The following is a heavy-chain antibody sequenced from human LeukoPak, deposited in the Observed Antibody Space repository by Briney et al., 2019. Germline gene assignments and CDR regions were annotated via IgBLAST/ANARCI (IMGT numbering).Heavy chain of an antibody. CDR1: GGSFSDFY. CDR3: AYSSAYQQH. J-gene: IGHJ1*01. V-gene: IGHV4-34*01. CDR2: INHSGST. Sequence: SETLSLTCAVYGGSFSDFYCSWIRQSPGKGLEWIGEINHSGSTNYNPSLKSRVTISVDTSKNQLSLKLSSLTAADTAVYYCAYSSAYQQHWGQGTLVTVSS. D-gene: IGHD3-22*01.